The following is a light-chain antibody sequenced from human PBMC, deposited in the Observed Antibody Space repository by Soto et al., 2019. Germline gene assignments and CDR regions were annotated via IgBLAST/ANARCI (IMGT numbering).Light chain of an antibody. CDR1: QTVSSNY. Sequence: EIVLTQSPVTLSLSPGERVTLSCRASQTVSSNYLAWYQQKPGQAPRLLIYDASGRATGIPDRFSGSGSGTDFTLTISRLEPEDSVVYYCQQYVTPPWTFGLGTKVDIK. J-gene: IGKJ1*01. CDR3: QQYVTPPWT. CDR2: DAS. V-gene: IGKV3-20*01.